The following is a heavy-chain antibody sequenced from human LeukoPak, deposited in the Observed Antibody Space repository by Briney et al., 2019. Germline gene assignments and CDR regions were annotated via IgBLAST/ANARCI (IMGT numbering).Heavy chain of an antibody. Sequence: GGSLRLSCAASGFTFSSYAMHWVRQAPGKGLVWVAIISYDGSNKYYADSVKGRFTISRDNSKNTLYLQINSLRAEDTAVYYCATDHDSSGYYYPIFDYWGQGTLVTVSS. D-gene: IGHD3-22*01. CDR3: ATDHDSSGYYYPIFDY. J-gene: IGHJ4*02. V-gene: IGHV3-30-3*01. CDR1: GFTFSSYA. CDR2: ISYDGSNK.